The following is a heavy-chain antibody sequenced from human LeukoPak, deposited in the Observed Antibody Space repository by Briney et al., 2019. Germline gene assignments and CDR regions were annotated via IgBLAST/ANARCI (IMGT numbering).Heavy chain of an antibody. D-gene: IGHD1/OR15-1a*01. CDR3: ARDLEQRVHWFDP. J-gene: IGHJ5*02. CDR2: INPNSGGT. CDR1: GYTFTGYY. Sequence: GASVKVSCKASGYTFTGYYMHWVRQAPGQGLEWMGWINPNSGGTNYAQKFQGRVTMTRDTSISTAYMELSRLRSDDTAAYYCARDLEQRVHWFDPWGQGTLVTVSS. V-gene: IGHV1-2*02.